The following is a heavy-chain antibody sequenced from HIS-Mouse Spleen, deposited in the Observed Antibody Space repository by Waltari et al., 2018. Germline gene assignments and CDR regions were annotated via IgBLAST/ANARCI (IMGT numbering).Heavy chain of an antibody. CDR3: ARGTAAGTSSDY. CDR1: GGSFSGYY. D-gene: IGHD6-13*01. Sequence: QVQLQQWGAGLLKPSETLSLTCAVYGGSFSGYYWSWIRQPPGKGLAWIGEINHSGSTNYNPSLKSRVTISVDTSKNQFSLKLSSVTAADTAVYYCARGTAAGTSSDYWGQGTLVTVSS. J-gene: IGHJ4*02. CDR2: INHSGST. V-gene: IGHV4-34*01.